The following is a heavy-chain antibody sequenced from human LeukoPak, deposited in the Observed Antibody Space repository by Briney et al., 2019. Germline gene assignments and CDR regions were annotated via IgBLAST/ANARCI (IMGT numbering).Heavy chain of an antibody. J-gene: IGHJ4*02. D-gene: IGHD4-17*01. CDR1: GFTFSSYA. V-gene: IGHV3-64*01. Sequence: QAGGSLRLSCAASGFTFSSYAMHWVRQAPGKGLEYVSAISSNGGSTYYANSVKGRFTISRDNSKNTLYLQMGSLRAEDMAVYYCARDSGDYGDSYFDYWGQGTLVTVSS. CDR2: ISSNGGST. CDR3: ARDSGDYGDSYFDY.